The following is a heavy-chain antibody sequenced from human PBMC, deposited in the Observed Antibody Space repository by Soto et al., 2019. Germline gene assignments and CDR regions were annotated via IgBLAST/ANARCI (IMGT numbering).Heavy chain of an antibody. J-gene: IGHJ4*02. V-gene: IGHV1-18*01. CDR1: GYTFTSYG. D-gene: IGHD3-22*01. CDR2: ISAYNGNT. Sequence: ASVKVSCKASGYTFTSYGISWVRQAPGQGLEWMGWISAYNGNTNYAQKLQGRVTMTTDTSTSTAYMELRSLRSDDTAVYYCAGVGVDCSGYYEPFDYWAQGTLVTVSS. CDR3: AGVGVDCSGYYEPFDY.